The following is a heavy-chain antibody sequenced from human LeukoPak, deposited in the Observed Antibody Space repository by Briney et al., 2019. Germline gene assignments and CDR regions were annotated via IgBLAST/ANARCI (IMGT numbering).Heavy chain of an antibody. D-gene: IGHD6-19*01. CDR2: IHSDGSSR. J-gene: IGHJ4*02. CDR1: GFTFSSYW. Sequence: GGSLRLSCAASGFTFSSYWMPWVRQAPGKGLVWVSRIHSDGSSRSYADSVMGRFTISRDNGKNTLYLQMNSLRPEDTAVYYCAKDWRLDDYWGQGTLVTVSS. CDR3: AKDWRLDDY. V-gene: IGHV3-74*01.